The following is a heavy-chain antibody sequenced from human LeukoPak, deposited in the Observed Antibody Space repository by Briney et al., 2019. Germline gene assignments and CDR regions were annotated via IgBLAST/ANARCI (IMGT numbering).Heavy chain of an antibody. J-gene: IGHJ6*03. Sequence: SVKVSCKASGGTFSSYAISWVRQAPGQGLEWMGGIIPIFGTANYAQKFQGRVTITADESTSTAYMELSSLRPEDTAVYYCARDRRIAAAGTDPYYYYYYMDVWGKGTTVTVSS. CDR1: GGTFSSYA. CDR2: IIPIFGTA. D-gene: IGHD6-13*01. CDR3: ARDRRIAAAGTDPYYYYYYMDV. V-gene: IGHV1-69*13.